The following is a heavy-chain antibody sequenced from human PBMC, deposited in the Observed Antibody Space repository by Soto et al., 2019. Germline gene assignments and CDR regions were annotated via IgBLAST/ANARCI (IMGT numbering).Heavy chain of an antibody. V-gene: IGHV3-30*18. Sequence: QVQLVESGGGVVQPGRSLRLSRAASGFTFSSYGMHWVRQAPGKGLEWVAVISYDGSNKYYADSVKGRFTISRDNSKNTLYLQMNSLRAEDTAVYYCAKDRKSSGCELDYWGQGTLVTVSS. CDR3: AKDRKSSGCELDY. CDR1: GFTFSSYG. CDR2: ISYDGSNK. J-gene: IGHJ4*02. D-gene: IGHD6-19*01.